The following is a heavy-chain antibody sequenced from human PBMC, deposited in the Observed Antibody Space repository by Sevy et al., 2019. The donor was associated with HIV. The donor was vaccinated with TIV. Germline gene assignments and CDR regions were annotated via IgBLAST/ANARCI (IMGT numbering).Heavy chain of an antibody. J-gene: IGHJ3*01. D-gene: IGHD2-21*01. CDR2: IKQDGSEK. Sequence: GGSLRLSCAASGFSFSWYWMSWVRQTPEKGLEWVANIKQDGSEKNYVNSEKGRFTISRDNAKNSLYLQMNSLRVDDTAVYYCGTKGGARPHDAFGAWGEGTMVTVSS. V-gene: IGHV3-7*01. CDR3: GTKGGARPHDAFGA. CDR1: GFSFSWYW.